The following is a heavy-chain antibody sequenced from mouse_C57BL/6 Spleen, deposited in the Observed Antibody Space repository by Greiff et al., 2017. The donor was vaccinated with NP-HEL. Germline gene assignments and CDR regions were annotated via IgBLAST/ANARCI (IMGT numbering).Heavy chain of an antibody. V-gene: IGHV5-6*01. CDR1: GFTFSSYG. Sequence: EVNLVESGGDLVKPGGSLKLSCAASGFTFSSYGMSWVRQTPDKRLEWVATISSGGSYTYYPDSVKGRFTISRDNAKNTLYLQMSSLKSEDTAMYYCASHSTVVATRYFDVWGTGTTVTVSS. CDR3: ASHSTVVATRYFDV. D-gene: IGHD1-1*01. CDR2: ISSGGSYT. J-gene: IGHJ1*03.